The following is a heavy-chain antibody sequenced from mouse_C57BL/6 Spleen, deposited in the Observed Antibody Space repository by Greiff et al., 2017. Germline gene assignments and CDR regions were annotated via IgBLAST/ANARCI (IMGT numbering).Heavy chain of an antibody. CDR1: GYTFTDYN. D-gene: IGHD1-1*01. J-gene: IGHJ1*03. V-gene: IGHV1-18*01. Sequence: VQLQQSGPELVKPGASVKIPCKASGYTFTDYNMDWVKQSHGKSLEWIGDINPNNGGTIYNQKFKGKATLTVDKSSSTAYMELRSLSSEDTAVYYCARRSYSGSSYGRYFDVWGTGTTVTVSS. CDR3: ARRSYSGSSYGRYFDV. CDR2: INPNNGGT.